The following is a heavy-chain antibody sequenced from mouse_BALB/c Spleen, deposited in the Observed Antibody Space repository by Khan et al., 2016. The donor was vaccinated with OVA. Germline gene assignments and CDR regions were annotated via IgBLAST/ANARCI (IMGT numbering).Heavy chain of an antibody. D-gene: IGHD1-1*01. Sequence: VQLQQSGAELVKPGASVTLSCTASGFNIKDTYLHWVNQRPEQGLEWVGRIDPENGYVKFDPKFQGKATITADTSTSTVHLQLSSLTSEDTAVYYCASITYYDGSYWGQGTLVTVS. CDR3: ASITYYDGSY. CDR1: GFNIKDTY. CDR2: IDPENGYV. V-gene: IGHV14-3*02. J-gene: IGHJ3*01.